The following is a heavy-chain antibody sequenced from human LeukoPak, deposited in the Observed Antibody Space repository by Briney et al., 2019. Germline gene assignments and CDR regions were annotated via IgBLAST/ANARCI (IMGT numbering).Heavy chain of an antibody. CDR2: IYSDGTT. V-gene: IGHV3-66*01. CDR1: GLTVSNNY. CDR3: ARDKDA. J-gene: IGHJ5*02. Sequence: HPGGSLRLSRVVSGLTVSNNYMSWVRQAPGKGLEWVSVIYSDGTTRNADSVKGRFTISRDNSKNTVYLQMDSLRAEDTAVYYCARDKDAWGQGTLVTVSS.